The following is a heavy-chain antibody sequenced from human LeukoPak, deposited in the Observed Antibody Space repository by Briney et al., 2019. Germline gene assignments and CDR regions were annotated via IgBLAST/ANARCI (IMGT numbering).Heavy chain of an antibody. D-gene: IGHD6-13*01. CDR3: ARDRAAAGTGNNWFDP. V-gene: IGHV4-4*07. Sequence: PSETLSLTCTVSGGSISSYYWSWIRQPAGKGLEWIGRIYTSGSTNYNPSLKSRVTMSVDTSKNQFSLKLSSVTAVDTAVYYCARDRAAAGTGNNWFDPWGQGTLVTVSS. CDR2: IYTSGST. J-gene: IGHJ5*02. CDR1: GGSISSYY.